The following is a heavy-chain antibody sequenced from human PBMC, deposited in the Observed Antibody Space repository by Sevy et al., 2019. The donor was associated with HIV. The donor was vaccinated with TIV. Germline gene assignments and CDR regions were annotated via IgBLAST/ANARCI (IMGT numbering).Heavy chain of an antibody. CDR2: IHTSGIT. CDR3: ARESYCSGARCYGTWFDP. D-gene: IGHD2-15*01. J-gene: IGHJ5*02. V-gene: IGHV4-61*02. CDR1: GGSISRGSQF. Sequence: SETLSLTCTVSGGSISRGSQFWSWIRQPAGKGLEWIGRIHTSGITTYNPSLKSRVTMSGDTSKNQFSLSLSSVTAADTAVYYGARESYCSGARCYGTWFDPWGQGTLVTVSS.